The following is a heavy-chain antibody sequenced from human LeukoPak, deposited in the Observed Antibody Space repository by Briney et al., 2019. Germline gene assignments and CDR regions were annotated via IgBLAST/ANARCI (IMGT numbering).Heavy chain of an antibody. V-gene: IGHV1-18*01. D-gene: IGHD6-13*01. CDR3: AIALPGIAAAGSMVDY. CDR1: GYTFTSYG. Sequence: ASVKVSCKASGYTFTSYGISWVRQAPGQGLEWMGWISAYNGNTNYAQKLQGRVTMTTDTSTSTAYMELRSLRSDDTAVYYCAIALPGIAAAGSMVDYWGQGTLVPVSS. CDR2: ISAYNGNT. J-gene: IGHJ4*02.